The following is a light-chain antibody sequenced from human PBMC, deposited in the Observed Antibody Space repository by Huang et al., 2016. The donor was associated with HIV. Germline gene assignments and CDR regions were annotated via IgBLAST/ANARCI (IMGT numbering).Light chain of an antibody. CDR1: QDITNY. J-gene: IGKJ5*01. Sequence: DIQMTQSPSSLPASVGDRVTITCQASQDITNYLNWYQQRPGNAPKLVIFEASNLEEGVPSRFSASRSGTNFTFTISGLQPEDIATYYCQQYDNLPCTFGQGTRLEIK. CDR2: EAS. V-gene: IGKV1-33*01. CDR3: QQYDNLPCT.